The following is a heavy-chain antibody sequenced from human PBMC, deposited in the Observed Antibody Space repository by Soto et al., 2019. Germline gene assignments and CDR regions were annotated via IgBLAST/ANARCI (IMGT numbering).Heavy chain of an antibody. Sequence: GGSLRLSCAASGFTFSSYGMHWVRQAPGKGLEWVAVIWYDGSNKYYADSVKGRFTISRDNSKNTLYLQMNSLRAEDTAVYYCARELRGWEVYYFDYWGQGTLVTVSS. CDR2: IWYDGSNK. CDR3: ARELRGWEVYYFDY. CDR1: GFTFSSYG. V-gene: IGHV3-33*01. D-gene: IGHD1-26*01. J-gene: IGHJ4*02.